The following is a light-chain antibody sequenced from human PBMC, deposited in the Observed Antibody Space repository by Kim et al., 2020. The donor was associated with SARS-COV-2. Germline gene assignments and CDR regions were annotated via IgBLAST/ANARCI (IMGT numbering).Light chain of an antibody. J-gene: IGKJ4*01. CDR3: QQYLATPLT. CDR1: QSVLYSSNNKNC. CDR2: WAS. Sequence: DIVMTQSPDSLAVSLGERATINCKSSQSVLYSSNNKNCLAWYQQKAGQSPKLLIYWASTRESGVPDRFSGSGSGTDFTLTISSLQAEDVAVYYCQQYLATPLTFGGGTKVDIK. V-gene: IGKV4-1*01.